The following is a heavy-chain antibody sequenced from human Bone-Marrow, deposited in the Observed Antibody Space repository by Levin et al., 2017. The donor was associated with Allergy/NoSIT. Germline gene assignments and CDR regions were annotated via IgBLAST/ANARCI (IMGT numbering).Heavy chain of an antibody. D-gene: IGHD2-2*01. V-gene: IGHV3-23*01. CDR3: ARYCISPGCYVYYGMDV. CDR2: ISSGGVST. J-gene: IGHJ6*02. Sequence: GGSLRLSCAASGFTFTTYAMSWVRRAPGKGLEWVSAISSGGVSTYYADSVKGRFTISRDNSKNTLYLQMNSLRAEDTAVYYCARYCISPGCYVYYGMDVWGQGTTVTVSS. CDR1: GFTFTTYA.